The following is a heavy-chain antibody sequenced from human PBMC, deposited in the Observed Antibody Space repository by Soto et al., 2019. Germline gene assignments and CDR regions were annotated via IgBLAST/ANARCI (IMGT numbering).Heavy chain of an antibody. Sequence: GGSLRLSCAASGFTFSSYWMHWVRQAPGKGLVWVSRINSDGSSTSYADSVKGRFTISRDNAKNTLYLQMNSLRAEDTAVYYCARRARYCSGGSCYSNAFDIWGQGTMVTVSS. V-gene: IGHV3-74*01. CDR3: ARRARYCSGGSCYSNAFDI. D-gene: IGHD2-15*01. CDR1: GFTFSSYW. CDR2: INSDGSST. J-gene: IGHJ3*02.